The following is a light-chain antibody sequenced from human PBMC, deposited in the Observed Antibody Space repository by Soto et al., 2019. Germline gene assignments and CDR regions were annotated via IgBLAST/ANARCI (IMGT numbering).Light chain of an antibody. CDR1: QSVSSSY. CDR2: GAS. CDR3: QQYGSSSWT. Sequence: EIVLPHSLGTLSLSPGESAALACGVSQSVSSSYLAWYQQQPGQAPRLLIYGASSRATGITDRFSGSGSGTDFTLTISRLEPEDFAVYDCQQYGSSSWTFGQGTKVDIK. V-gene: IGKV3-20*01. J-gene: IGKJ1*01.